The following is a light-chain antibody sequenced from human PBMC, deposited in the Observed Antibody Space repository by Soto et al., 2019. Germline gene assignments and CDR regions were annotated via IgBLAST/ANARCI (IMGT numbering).Light chain of an antibody. V-gene: IGKV1-13*02. J-gene: IGKJ4*01. Sequence: AIQLTQSPSSLSESVGDRVTITCRASQGISSALAWYQQKSGKAPKLLIYDASSLESGVPSRFSGSGSGTDFTLTISSLQPEDFATYYCQQFNSYLLTFGGGTKVEIK. CDR3: QQFNSYLLT. CDR1: QGISSA. CDR2: DAS.